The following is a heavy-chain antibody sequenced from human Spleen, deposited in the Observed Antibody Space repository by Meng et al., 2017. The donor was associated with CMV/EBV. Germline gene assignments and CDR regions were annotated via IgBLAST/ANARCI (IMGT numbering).Heavy chain of an antibody. CDR2: INPNSGGT. CDR3: ARVRGLCSGGSCYSDFDY. Sequence: LTCYYMHWMRQAPGRGLEWMGWINPNSGGTNYAQKFQGRVTMTRDTSINTAYMELSRLRSDDTAVYYCARVRGLCSGGSCYSDFDYWGQGTLVTVSS. CDR1: LTCYY. V-gene: IGHV1-2*02. D-gene: IGHD2-15*01. J-gene: IGHJ4*02.